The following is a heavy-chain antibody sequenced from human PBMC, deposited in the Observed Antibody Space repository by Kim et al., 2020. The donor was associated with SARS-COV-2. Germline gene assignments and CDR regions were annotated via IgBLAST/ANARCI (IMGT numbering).Heavy chain of an antibody. J-gene: IGHJ4*02. CDR2: IYHSGSA. CDR1: GDSISSGGYY. V-gene: IGHV4-31*03. Sequence: SETLSLTCTVSGDSISSGGYYWIWIRQHPGMGPVWIWDIYHSGSANYNPSLKSRVTISVDTSKNQFSLNLNSVTAADTAVYYCARDRAYCSISSCRIFDYWGQGPLVTVSS. D-gene: IGHD2-2*01. CDR3: ARDRAYCSISSCRIFDY.